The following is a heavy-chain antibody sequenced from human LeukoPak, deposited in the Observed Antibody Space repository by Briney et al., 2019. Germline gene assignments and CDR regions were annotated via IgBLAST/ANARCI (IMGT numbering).Heavy chain of an antibody. CDR1: GYTFTSYG. CDR3: AREVTMVRGFRPSYYYYGMDV. J-gene: IGHJ6*04. Sequence: ASVKVSCKASGYTFTSYGISWVRQAPGQGLERMGWISAYNGNTNYAQKLQGRVTMTTDTSTSTAYMELRSLRSDDTAVYYCAREVTMVRGFRPSYYYYGMDVWGKGTTVTVSS. D-gene: IGHD3-10*01. CDR2: ISAYNGNT. V-gene: IGHV1-18*04.